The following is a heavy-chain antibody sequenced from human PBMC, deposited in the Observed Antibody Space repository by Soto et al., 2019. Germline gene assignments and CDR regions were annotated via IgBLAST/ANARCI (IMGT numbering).Heavy chain of an antibody. CDR1: GFTFSRYS. CDR2: IGTSDSYI. D-gene: IGHD1-26*01. V-gene: IGHV3-21*01. J-gene: IGHJ4*02. CDR3: ARGSAFIGLDY. Sequence: GGSLRLSCAASGFTFSRYSMNWVRQAPGKGLEWVSSIGTSDSYIYDTDSVKGRFTISRDNTKDSLYLQMNSLRAEDTAIYYCARGSAFIGLDYWGQGTPVTVSS.